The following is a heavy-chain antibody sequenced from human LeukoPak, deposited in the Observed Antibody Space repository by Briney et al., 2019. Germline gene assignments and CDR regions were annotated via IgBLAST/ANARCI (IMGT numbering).Heavy chain of an antibody. D-gene: IGHD3-3*01. CDR3: AKDLTIFGVVYAFDI. J-gene: IGHJ3*02. CDR1: GFTFSSYG. V-gene: IGHV3-30*18. Sequence: GGSLRLSCAASGFTFSSYGMHWVRQAPGKGLEWVAVISYDGSNKYYADSVKGRLTISRDNSKNTLYLQMNSLRAEDTAVYYCAKDLTIFGVVYAFDIWGQGTMVTVSS. CDR2: ISYDGSNK.